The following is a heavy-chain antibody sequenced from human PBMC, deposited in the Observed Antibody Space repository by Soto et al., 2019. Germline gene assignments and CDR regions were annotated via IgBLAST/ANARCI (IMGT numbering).Heavy chain of an antibody. Sequence: PSQTLSFTCAISGDSVSSNSAAWNWIRQSPSRGLEWLGRTYYRSKWYNDYAVSVKSRITINPDTSKNQFSLQLNSVTPEDTAVYYCARDREYSSGWGANRWFDPWGQGTLVTVSS. J-gene: IGHJ5*02. CDR3: ARDREYSSGWGANRWFDP. D-gene: IGHD6-19*01. V-gene: IGHV6-1*01. CDR1: GDSVSSNSAA. CDR2: TYYRSKWYN.